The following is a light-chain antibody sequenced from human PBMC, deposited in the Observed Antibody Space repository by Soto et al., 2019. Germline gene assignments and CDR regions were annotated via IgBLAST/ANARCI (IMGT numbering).Light chain of an antibody. J-gene: IGLJ1*01. Sequence: QSALTQPASVSGSPGQSITISCTGTSSDVGRYNYVSWYQQHPGTAPKLMIYEVSNRPSGVSNRFSGSKSGNTASLTISGLQTEDEADYYCGSYTSCSTYVFGTGTKLTVL. V-gene: IGLV2-14*01. CDR2: EVS. CDR3: GSYTSCSTYV. CDR1: SSDVGRYNY.